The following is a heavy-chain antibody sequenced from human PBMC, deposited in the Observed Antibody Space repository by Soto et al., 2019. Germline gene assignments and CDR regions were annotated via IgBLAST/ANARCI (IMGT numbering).Heavy chain of an antibody. CDR2: ISSRATTI. Sequence: SGGSLRLSCAASGFTFSVYDMNWVRQAPGKGLEWVSRISSRATTIYYADSVKGRFTISRDNAKNSLFLQMNGLRAEDTAVYFCARNFGFWASDIWGQGTMVTVSS. D-gene: IGHD3-16*01. V-gene: IGHV3-48*01. CDR3: ARNFGFWASDI. CDR1: GFTFSVYD. J-gene: IGHJ3*02.